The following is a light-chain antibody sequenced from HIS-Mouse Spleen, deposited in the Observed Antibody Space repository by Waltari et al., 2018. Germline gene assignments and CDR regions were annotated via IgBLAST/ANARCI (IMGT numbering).Light chain of an antibody. Sequence: QSALTQPRSVSGSPGQSVTIPCTVPSRDVGGYNYVSWYQQHPGKAPKLMIYDVSKRPSGVPDRFSGSKSGNTASLTISGLQAEDEADYYCCSYAGSYTYVFGTGTKVTVL. CDR1: SRDVGGYNY. CDR2: DVS. V-gene: IGLV2-11*01. J-gene: IGLJ1*01. CDR3: CSYAGSYTYV.